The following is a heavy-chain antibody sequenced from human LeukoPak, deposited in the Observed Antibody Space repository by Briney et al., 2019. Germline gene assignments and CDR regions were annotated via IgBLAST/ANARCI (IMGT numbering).Heavy chain of an antibody. V-gene: IGHV1-69*05. J-gene: IGHJ4*02. CDR2: IIPIFGTA. D-gene: IGHD6-25*01. CDR3: ARGRGAATRGYFDY. CDR1: GGTFSSYA. Sequence: GASVKVSCKASGGTFSSYAISWVRQAPGQGLEWMGGIIPIFGTANYAQKFQGRVTITTDESTSTAYMELSSLRSEDTAVYYCARGRGAATRGYFDYWGQGTLVTVSS.